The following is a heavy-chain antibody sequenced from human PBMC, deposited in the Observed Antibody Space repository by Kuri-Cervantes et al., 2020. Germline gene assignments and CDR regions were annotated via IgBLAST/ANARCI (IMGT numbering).Heavy chain of an antibody. Sequence: GGSLRLSCAASGFTFDDYAMHWVRQAPGKGLEWVSLISWDGGSTYYADSVKGRFTISRDNSKNSLYLQMNSLRAEDTALYYCAKDGHSVPDRWYFDLWGRGTLVTVSS. V-gene: IGHV3-43D*03. CDR3: AKDGHSVPDRWYFDL. CDR2: ISWDGGST. CDR1: GFTFDDYA. D-gene: IGHD1-14*01. J-gene: IGHJ2*01.